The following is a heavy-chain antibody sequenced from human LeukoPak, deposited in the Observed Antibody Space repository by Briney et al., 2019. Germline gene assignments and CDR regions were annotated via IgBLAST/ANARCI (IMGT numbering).Heavy chain of an antibody. CDR2: IYYSGST. D-gene: IGHD6-6*01. Sequence: SETLSLTCTVSGGSISSYYWSWIRQPPGKGLEWIGYIYYSGSTNYNPSLKSRVTISVDTSKSQFSLKLSSVTAADTAVYYCARRLLSSSSPSDPWGQGTLVTVSS. V-gene: IGHV4-59*08. CDR3: ARRLLSSSSPSDP. J-gene: IGHJ5*02. CDR1: GGSISSYY.